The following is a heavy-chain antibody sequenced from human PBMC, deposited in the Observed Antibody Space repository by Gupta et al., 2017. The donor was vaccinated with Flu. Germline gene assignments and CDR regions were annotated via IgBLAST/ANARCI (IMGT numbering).Heavy chain of an antibody. CDR3: ARDEGGSFLRY. V-gene: IGHV3-23*01. D-gene: IGHD1-26*01. CDR2: IDAADKT. J-gene: IGHJ4*02. CDR1: GFTLSDFA. Sequence: EIQLFESGGGFAQLGGSLRLSCSAPGFTLSDFAMSWVRQAPGKGPQWVSAIDAADKTYYADSVVGRLTISRDISRNTLYLQIHSLRVEDTATYYCARDEGGSFLRYWGRGTLVTVSS.